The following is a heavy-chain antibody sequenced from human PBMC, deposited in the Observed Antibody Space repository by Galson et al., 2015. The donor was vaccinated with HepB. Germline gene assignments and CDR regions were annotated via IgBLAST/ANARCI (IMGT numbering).Heavy chain of an antibody. CDR1: GFTFSSYA. Sequence: SLRLSCAASGFTFSSYAMTWVRQAPGKGLEWVSTISGTTYYAGSVTGRFTISRDNTKNSLYLQMNNLRAEDTAVYYCAGFWSGGDSWGQGTLVTVSS. CDR3: AGFWSGGDS. V-gene: IGHV3-23*01. D-gene: IGHD3-3*01. CDR2: ISGTT. J-gene: IGHJ4*02.